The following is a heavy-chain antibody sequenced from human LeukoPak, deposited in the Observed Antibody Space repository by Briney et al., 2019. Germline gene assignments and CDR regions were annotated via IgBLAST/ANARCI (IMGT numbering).Heavy chain of an antibody. Sequence: ASVKVSCKASGYTFTGYYMHWVRQAPGQGLEWMGWINPNSGGTNYAQKFQGRVTMTRDTSISTAYMELSRLRSDDTAVYYCAGDRIRWLGDYYYMDVWGKGTTVTVSS. D-gene: IGHD4-23*01. CDR1: GYTFTGYY. CDR3: AGDRIRWLGDYYYMDV. V-gene: IGHV1-2*02. J-gene: IGHJ6*03. CDR2: INPNSGGT.